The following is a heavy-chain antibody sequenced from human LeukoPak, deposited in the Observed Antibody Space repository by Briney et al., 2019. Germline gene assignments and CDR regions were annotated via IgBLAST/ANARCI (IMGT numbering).Heavy chain of an antibody. CDR2: ISGNGDDT. CDR1: GFTFSSYG. J-gene: IGHJ4*02. D-gene: IGHD5-12*01. Sequence: GGSLRLSCAVSGFTFSSYGMTWIRQAPGKGLEWVSTISGNGDDTYYADSVEGRFTISRDNSENTLYLQMNSLRAEDTAIYFCEKDDAPARWLRSPQLLDHWGQGTLVTVSS. CDR3: EKDDAPARWLRSPQLLDH. V-gene: IGHV3-23*01.